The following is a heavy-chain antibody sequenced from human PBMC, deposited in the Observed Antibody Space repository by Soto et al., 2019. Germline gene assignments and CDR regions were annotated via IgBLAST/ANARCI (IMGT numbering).Heavy chain of an antibody. D-gene: IGHD5-12*01. Sequence: SETLSLTCTVSGGSVNTYYWNWIRQPPGKGLEWIGYIYYSGSTNYNPSLKSRVTISVDTSKNQFSLKLSSVTAADTAVYYCARAGYSGYDLGYYFDYWGQGTLVTVSS. CDR3: ARAGYSGYDLGYYFDY. CDR1: GGSVNTYY. V-gene: IGHV4-59*02. CDR2: IYYSGST. J-gene: IGHJ4*02.